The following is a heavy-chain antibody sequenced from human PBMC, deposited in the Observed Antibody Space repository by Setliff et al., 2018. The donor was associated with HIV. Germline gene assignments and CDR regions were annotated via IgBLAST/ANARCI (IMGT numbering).Heavy chain of an antibody. CDR3: ARDDAVGGGYLDY. Sequence: GGSLSLSCAASGFIFSNYGMTWVRQSPGKGLQWLTAITGGGDKIDYINSVKGRFTISRDNSENMLYLEMTSLRAEDTAVYYCARDDAVGGGYLDYWGQGTLVTVSS. CDR2: ITGGGDKI. CDR1: GFIFSNYG. V-gene: IGHV3-23*01. J-gene: IGHJ4*02. D-gene: IGHD6-19*01.